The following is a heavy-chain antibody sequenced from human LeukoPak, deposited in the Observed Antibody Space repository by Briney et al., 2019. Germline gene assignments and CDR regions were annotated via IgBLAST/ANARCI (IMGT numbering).Heavy chain of an antibody. CDR1: GFSLSTSGVG. V-gene: IGHV2-5*01. J-gene: IGHJ4*02. CDR2: IYWNDDK. D-gene: IGHD3-3*01. Sequence: NGSGPTLVKPTQTLTLTCTFSGFSLSTSGVGVGWIRQPPGKALEWLALIYWNDDKRYSPSLKSRLTITKDTSKNQVVLTMTNMDPVDTATYYCAHVKASITIFGVAPDYWGQGTLVTVSS. CDR3: AHVKASITIFGVAPDY.